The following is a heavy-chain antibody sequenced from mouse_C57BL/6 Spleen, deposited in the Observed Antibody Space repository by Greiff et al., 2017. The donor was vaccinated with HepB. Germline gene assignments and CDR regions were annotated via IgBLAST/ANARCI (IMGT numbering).Heavy chain of an antibody. J-gene: IGHJ1*03. V-gene: IGHV5-9-1*02. D-gene: IGHD1-1*01. CDR3: TRSYGSSYWYFDV. Sequence: DVMLVESGEGLVKPGGSLKLSCAASGFTFSSYAMSWVRQTPEKRLEWVAYISSGGDYIYYADTVKGRFTISRDNARNTLYLQMSSLKSEETAMYYCTRSYGSSYWYFDVWGTGTTVTGSS. CDR1: GFTFSSYA. CDR2: ISSGGDYI.